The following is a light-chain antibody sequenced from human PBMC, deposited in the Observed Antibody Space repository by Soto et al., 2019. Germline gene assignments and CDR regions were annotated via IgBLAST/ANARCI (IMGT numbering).Light chain of an antibody. J-gene: IGLJ2*01. CDR1: SSDVGGYHY. Sequence: QSALTQPPSASGSPGQSVTISCTGTSSDVGGYHYVSWNQQHPGKAPKLMIYEVSKRPSGVPDRFSGSKSGNTASLTVSGLQAEDEADYYCSSYAGSNNHVLFGGGTKLTVL. CDR3: SSYAGSNNHVL. V-gene: IGLV2-8*01. CDR2: EVS.